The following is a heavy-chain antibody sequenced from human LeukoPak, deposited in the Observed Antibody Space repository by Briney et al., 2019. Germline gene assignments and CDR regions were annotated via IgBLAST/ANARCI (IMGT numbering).Heavy chain of an antibody. V-gene: IGHV4-34*01. CDR3: ARGFLIVGATYFDY. CDR1: GGSFSGYY. J-gene: IGHJ4*02. Sequence: SETLSLTCAVYGGSFSGYYWSWIRQPPGKGLEWIGEINHSGSTNYNPSLKSRVTISVDTSKNQFSLKLSSVTAADTAVYYCARGFLIVGATYFDYWGQGTLVTVSS. D-gene: IGHD1-26*01. CDR2: INHSGST.